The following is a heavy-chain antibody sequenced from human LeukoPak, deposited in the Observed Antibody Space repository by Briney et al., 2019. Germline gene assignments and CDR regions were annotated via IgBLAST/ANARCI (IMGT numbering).Heavy chain of an antibody. Sequence: ATVKVSCKASGYTFTSYAMNWVRQAPGQGLEWMGWINTNTGNPTYAQGFTGRFVFSLDTSVSTAYLQISSLKAEDTAVYYCARVVWHDVDTAMSDAFDIWGQGTMVTVSS. CDR3: ARVVWHDVDTAMSDAFDI. CDR1: GYTFTSYA. D-gene: IGHD5-18*01. J-gene: IGHJ3*02. CDR2: INTNTGNP. V-gene: IGHV7-4-1*02.